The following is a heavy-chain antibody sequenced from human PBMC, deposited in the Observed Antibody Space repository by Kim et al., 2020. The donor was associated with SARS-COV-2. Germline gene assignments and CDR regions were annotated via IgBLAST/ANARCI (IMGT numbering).Heavy chain of an antibody. CDR3: ARGIWRDSVAFDM. CDR2: IKDDGKNT. Sequence: GGSLRLSCAASGFIFTNYYIHWVRRAPGKGLVWVSRIKDDGKNTNYADSVKGRFAISRDNTKNTVYLQMDSLRIEDTALYYCARGIWRDSVAFDMWGQGTMVTVTS. CDR1: GFIFTNYY. D-gene: IGHD3-10*01. J-gene: IGHJ3*02. V-gene: IGHV3-74*01.